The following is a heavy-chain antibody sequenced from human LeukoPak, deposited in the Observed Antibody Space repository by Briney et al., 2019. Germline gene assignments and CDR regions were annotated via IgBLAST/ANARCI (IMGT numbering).Heavy chain of an antibody. D-gene: IGHD3-10*01. J-gene: IGHJ4*02. Sequence: SQTLSLTCTVSGDSVTSGGYYWNWIRQHPVKGLEWIGYIYYTGSTNYNPSLKSRINISADTSKNQFSLKLKSVTAADTAIYCARPGLYYPGSGSFDYWGQGALVTVSS. CDR1: GDSVTSGGYY. CDR2: IYYTGST. CDR3: ARPGLYYPGSGSFDY. V-gene: IGHV4-31*03.